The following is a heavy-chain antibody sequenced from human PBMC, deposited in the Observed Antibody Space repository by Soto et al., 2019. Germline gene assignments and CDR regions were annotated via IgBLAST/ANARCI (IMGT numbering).Heavy chain of an antibody. CDR2: IIPIFGTA. D-gene: IGHD6-25*01. CDR3: ARCRLQPSYYYYYGMDV. Sequence: GASVKVSCKASGGTFSSYAISWVRQAPGQGLEWMGGIIPIFGTANYAQKFQGRVTITADESTSTAYMELSSLRSEDTAVYYCARCRLQPSYYYYYGMDVWGQGTTVTVSS. V-gene: IGHV1-69*13. J-gene: IGHJ6*02. CDR1: GGTFSSYA.